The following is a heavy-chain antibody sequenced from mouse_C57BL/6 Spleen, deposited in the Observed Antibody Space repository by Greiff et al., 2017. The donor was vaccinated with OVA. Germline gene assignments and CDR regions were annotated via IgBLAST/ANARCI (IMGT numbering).Heavy chain of an antibody. D-gene: IGHD1-1*01. CDR1: GFNIKDDY. V-gene: IGHV14-4*01. CDR3: TTGSSFYYFDY. Sequence: EVQVVESGAELVRPGASVKLSCTASGFNIKDDYMHWVKQRPEQGLEWIGWIDPENGDTEYASKFQGKATITADTSSNTAYLQLSSLTSEDTAVYYCTTGSSFYYFDYWGQGTTLTVSS. J-gene: IGHJ2*01. CDR2: IDPENGDT.